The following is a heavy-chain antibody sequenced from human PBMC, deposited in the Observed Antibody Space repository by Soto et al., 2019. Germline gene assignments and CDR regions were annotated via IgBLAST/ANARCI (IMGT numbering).Heavy chain of an antibody. D-gene: IGHD1-26*01. V-gene: IGHV6-1*01. Sequence: SQTLSLTCAITGDSVSSNSAGWSWVRQSPSRGLEWLGRTYYRSKWYYEYAVSVRGRITINPDTSKNQYSLQLNSVTPEDTAVYFCARGEQYSGRIFDYWGQGSLVTVSS. CDR3: ARGEQYSGRIFDY. CDR1: GDSVSSNSAG. J-gene: IGHJ4*01. CDR2: TYYRSKWYY.